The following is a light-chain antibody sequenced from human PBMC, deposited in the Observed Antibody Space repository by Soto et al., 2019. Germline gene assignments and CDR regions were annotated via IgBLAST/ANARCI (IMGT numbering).Light chain of an antibody. CDR2: RNN. CDR1: SSNIGSNY. J-gene: IGLJ2*01. CDR3: AAWDDSLSGVV. Sequence: QSVLTQPPSAPGTPGQRVTISCSGSSSNIGSNYVFWYQHLPGTAPKLLTYRNNQRPSGVPDRFSGSKSGTSASLAISGLRSEDETDYYCAAWDDSLSGVVFGGGTKLTVL. V-gene: IGLV1-47*01.